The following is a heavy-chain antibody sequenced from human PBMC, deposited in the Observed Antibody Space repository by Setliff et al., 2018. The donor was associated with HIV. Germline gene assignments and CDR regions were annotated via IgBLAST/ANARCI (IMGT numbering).Heavy chain of an antibody. Sequence: PSETLSLTCAVYGGSLRGYYWSWVRQSPLKGLEWIGEISHTGNINYNTALSNRVTVSVDTSKNQFSLKFTSVTAADTAVYFCARLHLRVPPSIFDYWSPGTMVTVSS. CDR2: ISHTGNI. CDR1: GGSLRGYY. D-gene: IGHD2-2*01. CDR3: ARLHLRVPPSIFDY. J-gene: IGHJ4*02. V-gene: IGHV4-34*01.